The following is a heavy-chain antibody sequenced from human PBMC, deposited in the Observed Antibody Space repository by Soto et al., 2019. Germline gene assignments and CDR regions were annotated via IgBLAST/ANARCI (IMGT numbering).Heavy chain of an antibody. CDR3: ARGWNTGAWFDP. CDR1: GGSISSGGYS. D-gene: IGHD1-1*01. V-gene: IGHV4-30-2*01. J-gene: IGHJ5*02. Sequence: SETLSLTCAVSGGSISSGGYSWNWIRQPPGKGLEWIGHIYPSGSAYYNPSLKSRVTISVDRSKNQFSLSLSSVTAADTAVYYCARGWNTGAWFDPWGQGTLVTVSS. CDR2: IYPSGSA.